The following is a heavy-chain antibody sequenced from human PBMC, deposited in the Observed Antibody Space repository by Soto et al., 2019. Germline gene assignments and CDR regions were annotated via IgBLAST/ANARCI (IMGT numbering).Heavy chain of an antibody. CDR3: AQAKWHDGSGRVREFDY. Sequence: PGGSLRLSCAASGFTFGGYGMHWVRQAPGKGLEWAAAISYDGRNTYYADSVQGRFAISRDNSKNTMYLQMNSLRVEDTAVYYCAQAKWHDGSGRVREFDYWGQGALVTVSS. D-gene: IGHD3-10*01. V-gene: IGHV3-33*06. CDR1: GFTFGGYG. J-gene: IGHJ4*02. CDR2: ISYDGRNT.